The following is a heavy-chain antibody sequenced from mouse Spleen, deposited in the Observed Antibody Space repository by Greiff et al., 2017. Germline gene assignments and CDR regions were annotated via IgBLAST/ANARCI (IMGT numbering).Heavy chain of an antibody. D-gene: IGHD1-1*01. CDR3: ASLYGSRGGWYFDV. V-gene: IGHV2-9*02. J-gene: IGHJ1*01. Sequence: VKLVESGPGLVAPSQSLSITCTVSGFSLTSYGVHWVRQPPGKGLEWLGVIWAGGSTNYNSALMSRLSISKDNSKSQVFLKMNSLQTDDTAMYYCASLYGSRGGWYFDVWGAGTTVTVSS. CDR2: IWAGGST. CDR1: GFSLTSYG.